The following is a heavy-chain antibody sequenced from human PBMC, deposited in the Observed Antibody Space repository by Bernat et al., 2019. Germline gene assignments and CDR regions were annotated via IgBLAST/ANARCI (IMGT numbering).Heavy chain of an antibody. CDR3: ARDGWELFKFWFDY. V-gene: IGHV1-69*04. Sequence: QVQLVQSGAEVKKPGSSVKVSCKASGGTFSSYAISWVRQAPGQGLEWMGRIIPILGIANYAQKFQGRVTITADKSTSTAYMELSSLRSEDTAVYYCARDGWELFKFWFDYWGQGTLITVSS. D-gene: IGHD1-26*01. CDR1: GGTFSSYA. CDR2: IIPILGIA. J-gene: IGHJ5*01.